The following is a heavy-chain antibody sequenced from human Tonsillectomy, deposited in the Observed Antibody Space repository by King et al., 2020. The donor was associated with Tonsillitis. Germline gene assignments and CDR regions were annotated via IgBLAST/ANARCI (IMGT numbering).Heavy chain of an antibody. CDR3: AKVGDRNLLTGSPDSFDI. D-gene: IGHD3-9*01. J-gene: IGHJ3*02. Sequence: VQLVESGGGLVQPGGSLRLSCEASGFTFTNYWMHWVRQAPGKGLVWVSRINMDGRDTSCADSVKRRFTVSRDNAKNTLYLHMSSLRAEDTAVYHCAKVGDRNLLTGSPDSFDIWGQGTMVTVSS. V-gene: IGHV3-74*01. CDR1: GFTFTNYW. CDR2: INMDGRDT.